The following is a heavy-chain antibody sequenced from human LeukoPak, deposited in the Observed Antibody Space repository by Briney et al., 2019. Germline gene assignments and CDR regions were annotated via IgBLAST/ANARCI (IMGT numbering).Heavy chain of an antibody. CDR2: ISSSGSYT. CDR1: GFTFSDYY. CDR3: AKSYGDYGPLFDY. Sequence: GGSLRLSCAASGFTFSDYYMSWIRQAPGKGLEWLSYISSSGSYTNYADSVRGRFTISRDNAKNSLYLQMNSLRAEDTAVYYCAKSYGDYGPLFDYWGQGTLVTVSS. J-gene: IGHJ4*02. D-gene: IGHD4-17*01. V-gene: IGHV3-11*03.